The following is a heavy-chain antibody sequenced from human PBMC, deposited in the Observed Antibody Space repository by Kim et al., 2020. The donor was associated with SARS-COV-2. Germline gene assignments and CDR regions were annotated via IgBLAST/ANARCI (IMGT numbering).Heavy chain of an antibody. V-gene: IGHV3-15*01. CDR1: GFTFSNTW. Sequence: GGSLRLSCAASGFTFSNTWMTWVRQAPGKGLEWVGRIKNKAQGATTDYAAPVKGRFTISRDDSENTLYLQMNSLKIEDTAVYYCTTDATPTLSNYFDYWGQGTLVTLPS. CDR3: TTDATPTLSNYFDY. CDR2: IKNKAQGATT. D-gene: IGHD2-15*01. J-gene: IGHJ4*02.